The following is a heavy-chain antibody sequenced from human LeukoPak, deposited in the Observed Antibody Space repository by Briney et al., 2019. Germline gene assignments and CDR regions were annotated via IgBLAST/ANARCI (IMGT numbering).Heavy chain of an antibody. CDR3: ARRLLYTIFGVVIAAGPGAFDI. CDR2: INHSGST. CDR1: GGSFSGYY. D-gene: IGHD3-3*01. V-gene: IGHV4-34*01. Sequence: ASGTLSLTCAVYGGSFSGYYWSWIRQPPGKGLEWIGEINHSGSTNYNPSLKSRVTISVDTSKNQFSLKLSSVTAADTAVYYCARRLLYTIFGVVIAAGPGAFDIWGQGTMVTVSS. J-gene: IGHJ3*02.